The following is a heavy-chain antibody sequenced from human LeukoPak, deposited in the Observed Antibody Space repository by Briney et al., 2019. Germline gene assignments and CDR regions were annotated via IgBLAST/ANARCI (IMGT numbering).Heavy chain of an antibody. D-gene: IGHD2-21*01. V-gene: IGHV4-61*02. CDR1: GRSLSREKYV. Sequence: PSQTLSLTCTVSGRSLSREKYVWGWLRHPAGTGLEWIVRTYSSRKTNYNPSLQSRVIISVDSTKSQVALEMSSGTGADTAMYSCASYFKGDTVWGQGTLVLVSS. J-gene: IGHJ4*02. CDR2: TYSSRKT. CDR3: ASYFKGDTV.